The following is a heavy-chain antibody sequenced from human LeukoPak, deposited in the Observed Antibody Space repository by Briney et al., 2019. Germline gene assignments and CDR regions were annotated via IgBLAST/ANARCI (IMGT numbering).Heavy chain of an antibody. D-gene: IGHD3-16*01. V-gene: IGHV3-48*01. J-gene: IGHJ4*02. Sequence: GGSLRLSCTASGITFSTQNMNWARQAPGKGPEWLSYISTSGDTIYHADSVKGRFTISRDNDKDSLYLEMNSLRAGDTAVYPCVSDWTVWWGQGTLVTVSS. CDR2: ISTSGDTI. CDR3: VSDWTVW. CDR1: GITFSTQN.